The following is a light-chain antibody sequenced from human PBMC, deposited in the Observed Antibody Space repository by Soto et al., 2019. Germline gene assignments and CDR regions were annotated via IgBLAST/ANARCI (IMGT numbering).Light chain of an antibody. CDR2: GAS. J-gene: IGKJ4*01. CDR1: QSVSSSY. CDR3: QQYGSSPPLT. V-gene: IGKV3-20*01. Sequence: IVLSQSPGTLSLSKGERATLSCRASQSVSSSYLAWYQQKPGQAPRLLIYGASSRATGIPDRFSGSGSGTDFTLTISRLEPEDFAVYYCQQYGSSPPLTFGGGTKVDIK.